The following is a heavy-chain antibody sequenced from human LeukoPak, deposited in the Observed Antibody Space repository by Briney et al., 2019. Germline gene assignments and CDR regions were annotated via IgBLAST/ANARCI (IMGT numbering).Heavy chain of an antibody. D-gene: IGHD3-22*01. CDR3: ARSAGYYDSSAYGDY. CDR2: IYHSGST. CDR1: GGSISSYY. Sequence: PSETLSLTCTVSGGSISSYYWSWIRQPPGQGLEWIGSIYHSGSTYYNPSLKSRVTISVDTSKNQFSLKLSSVTAADTAVYYCARSAGYYDSSAYGDYWGQGTLVTVSS. J-gene: IGHJ4*02. V-gene: IGHV4-59*08.